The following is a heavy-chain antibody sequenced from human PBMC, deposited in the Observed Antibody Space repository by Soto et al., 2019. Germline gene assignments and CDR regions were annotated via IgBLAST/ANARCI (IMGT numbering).Heavy chain of an antibody. CDR1: GFTFSSYA. Sequence: GGSLRLSCAASGFTFSSYAMSWVRQAPGKGLEWVAVISYDGSNKYYADSVKGRFTISRDNSKNTLYLQMNSLRAEDTAVYYCARDGYYGSGSKYYFDYWGQGTLVTVSS. CDR2: ISYDGSNK. J-gene: IGHJ4*02. CDR3: ARDGYYGSGSKYYFDY. D-gene: IGHD3-10*01. V-gene: IGHV3-30-3*01.